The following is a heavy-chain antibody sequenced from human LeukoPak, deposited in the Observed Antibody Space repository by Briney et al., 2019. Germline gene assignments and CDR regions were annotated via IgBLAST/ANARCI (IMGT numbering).Heavy chain of an antibody. J-gene: IGHJ4*02. CDR2: ISYDGSNK. D-gene: IGHD3-22*01. CDR3: ARGALYYYDSSGLLDY. Sequence: PGGSLRLSCAASGFTFSSYAMHWVRQAPGKGLEWVAVISYDGSNKYYADSVKGRFTISRDNSKNTLYLQMNSLRAEDTAVYYCARGALYYYDSSGLLDYWGQGTLVTVSS. CDR1: GFTFSSYA. V-gene: IGHV3-30-3*01.